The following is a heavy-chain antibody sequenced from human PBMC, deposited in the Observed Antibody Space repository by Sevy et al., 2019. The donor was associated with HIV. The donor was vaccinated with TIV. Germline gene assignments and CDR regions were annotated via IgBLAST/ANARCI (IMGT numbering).Heavy chain of an antibody. V-gene: IGHV3-23*01. CDR1: GFTFSSYA. Sequence: GGSLRLSCAASGFTFSSYAMSWVRQGPGKGLEWVSTISDSGGRIYYTDSVKGRFTISRDNSKNTLYLQMDILRAEDTAIYYCAKDGGYDALTEGDWFDPWGQGTLVTISS. CDR2: ISDSGGRI. J-gene: IGHJ5*02. D-gene: IGHD3-16*01. CDR3: AKDGGYDALTEGDWFDP.